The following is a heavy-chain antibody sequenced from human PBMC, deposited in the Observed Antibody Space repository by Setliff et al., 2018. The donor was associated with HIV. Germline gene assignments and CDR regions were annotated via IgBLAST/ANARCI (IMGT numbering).Heavy chain of an antibody. CDR1: GGSISSYY. CDR2: IYYSGST. CDR3: ARLQGEPKYYNFWSAPGGWFDP. J-gene: IGHJ5*02. V-gene: IGHV4-59*08. D-gene: IGHD3-3*01. Sequence: LSLTCTVSGGSISSYYWSWIRQPPGKGLEWIGYIYYSGSTNYNPSLKSRVTISVDTSKNQFSLKLSSVTAADTAVYYCARLQGEPKYYNFWSAPGGWFDPWGQGTLVTVSS.